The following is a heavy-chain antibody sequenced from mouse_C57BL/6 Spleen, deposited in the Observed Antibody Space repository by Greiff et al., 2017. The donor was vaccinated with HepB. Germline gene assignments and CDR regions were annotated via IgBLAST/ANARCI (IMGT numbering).Heavy chain of an antibody. CDR2: IYPGDGDT. J-gene: IGHJ2*01. CDR1: GYAFSSSW. D-gene: IGHD1-1*01. CDR3: ARDGAVAFDY. Sequence: VQVVESGPELVKPGASVKISCKASGYAFSSSWMNWVKQRPGKGLEWIGRIYPGDGDTNYNGKFKGKATLTADKSSSTAYMQLSSLTSEDSAVYFCARDGAVAFDYWGQGTTLTVSS. V-gene: IGHV1-82*01.